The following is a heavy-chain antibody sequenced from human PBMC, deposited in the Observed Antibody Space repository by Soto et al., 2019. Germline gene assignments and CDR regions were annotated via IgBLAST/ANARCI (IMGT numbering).Heavy chain of an antibody. CDR1: GFTVSSKY. CDR3: AIEKVGVTSIHVFDI. Sequence: GGSLRLSCAASGFTVSSKYMSWVRQAPGKGLEWVSVIYSGDSTYYADSVKGRFTISRDNAKNSLYLQMNSLTAEDTAVYYCAIEKVGVTSIHVFDIWGQGTMVTVSS. V-gene: IGHV3-66*01. J-gene: IGHJ3*02. CDR2: IYSGDST. D-gene: IGHD1-26*01.